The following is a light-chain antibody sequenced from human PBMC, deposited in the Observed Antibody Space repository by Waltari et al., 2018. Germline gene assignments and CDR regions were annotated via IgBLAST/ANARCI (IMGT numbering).Light chain of an antibody. J-gene: IGKJ1*01. V-gene: IGKV1-5*03. CDR1: QTIGNW. Sequence: DIHLTQSPSTLAASVGVRVTITCRANQTIGNWLALYQQKPGKAPKVLIYKASALESEVPSRFSGSGSGTDFTLTINSLQPDDFATYFCQQYNFFSWTFGQGTKVEMK. CDR3: QQYNFFSWT. CDR2: KAS.